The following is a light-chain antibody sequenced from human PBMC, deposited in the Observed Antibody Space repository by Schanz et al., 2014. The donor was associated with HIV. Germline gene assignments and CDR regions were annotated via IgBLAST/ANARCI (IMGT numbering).Light chain of an antibody. Sequence: QLVLTQPPSASGTPGQRVTISCSGSSSNFRSNAVHWYQQLPGTAPRLVIYNTFHRPSGVPDRFSGSQSGTSASLAISGLQSEDESDFFCATWDDSLDGWVFGGGTKLTVL. CDR1: SSNFRSNA. V-gene: IGLV1-44*01. J-gene: IGLJ3*02. CDR3: ATWDDSLDGWV. CDR2: NTF.